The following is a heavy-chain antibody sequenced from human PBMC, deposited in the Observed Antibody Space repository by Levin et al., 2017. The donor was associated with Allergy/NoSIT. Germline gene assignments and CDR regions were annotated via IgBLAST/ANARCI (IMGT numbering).Heavy chain of an antibody. CDR1: GFTFSNAW. Sequence: LSLTCAASGFTFSNAWMSWVRQAPGKGLEWVGRIKSKTDGGTTDYAAPVKGRFTISRDDSKNTLYLQMNSLKTEDTAVYYCTTRYYLRLGYHRFDYWGQGTLVTVSS. D-gene: IGHD3-16*01. J-gene: IGHJ4*02. CDR3: TTRYYLRLGYHRFDY. CDR2: IKSKTDGGTT. V-gene: IGHV3-15*01.